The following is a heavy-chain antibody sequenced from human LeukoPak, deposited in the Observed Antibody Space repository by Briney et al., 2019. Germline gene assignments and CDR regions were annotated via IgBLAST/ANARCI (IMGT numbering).Heavy chain of an antibody. CDR2: IYYSGST. Sequence: SETLSLTCTVSGGSISSSSYYWGWIRQPPGKGLEWIGSIYYSGSTYYNPSLKSRVTISVDTSKNQFSLKLSSVTAADTAVYYCASLGDDFWSGFFDYWGQGTLVTVSS. J-gene: IGHJ4*02. CDR1: GGSISSSSYY. CDR3: ASLGDDFWSGFFDY. D-gene: IGHD3-3*01. V-gene: IGHV4-39*01.